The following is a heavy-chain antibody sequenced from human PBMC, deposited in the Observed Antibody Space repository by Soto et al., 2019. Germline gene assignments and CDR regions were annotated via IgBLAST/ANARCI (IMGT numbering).Heavy chain of an antibody. V-gene: IGHV3-7*01. D-gene: IGHD6-6*01. Sequence: EVQLVESGGGLVQPGGSLRLSCAASGFTFSSYWMSWVRQAPGKGLEWVANIKQDGSEKYYVDSVKGRFTISRDNDKNSLYLQMNSLRAEDTAVDYCARSIAARLNWFDPWGQGTLVTVSS. CDR1: GFTFSSYW. CDR2: IKQDGSEK. J-gene: IGHJ5*02. CDR3: ARSIAARLNWFDP.